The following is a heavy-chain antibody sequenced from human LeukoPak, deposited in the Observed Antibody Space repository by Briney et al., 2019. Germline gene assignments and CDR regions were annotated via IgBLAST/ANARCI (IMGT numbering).Heavy chain of an antibody. CDR1: GYTFTNYG. CDR2: ISPYNGNT. D-gene: IGHD1-26*01. V-gene: IGHV1-18*01. J-gene: IGHJ4*02. Sequence: GASVKVSCKASGYTFTNYGLNRVRQAPGQGLEWMGWISPYNGNTNYAQKYQDRVAMTLDTSTSTAYMELRSLRSDDTAVYYCARGGASGPDYWGQGTLVTVSS. CDR3: ARGGASGPDY.